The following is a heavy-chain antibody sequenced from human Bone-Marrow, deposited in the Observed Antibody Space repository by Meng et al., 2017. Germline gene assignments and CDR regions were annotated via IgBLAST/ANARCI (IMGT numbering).Heavy chain of an antibody. Sequence: SVKVSCKASGGTFSSYAISWVRQAPGQGLEWMGGIIPIFGTATYAQKFQGRVTSTTDESTSTAYMELSSLRSEDTAVYYCARQYYYDSSGYYIGHAFDIWGQGTMGTVSS. D-gene: IGHD3-22*01. CDR1: GGTFSSYA. CDR3: ARQYYYDSSGYYIGHAFDI. CDR2: IIPIFGTA. V-gene: IGHV1-69*05. J-gene: IGHJ3*02.